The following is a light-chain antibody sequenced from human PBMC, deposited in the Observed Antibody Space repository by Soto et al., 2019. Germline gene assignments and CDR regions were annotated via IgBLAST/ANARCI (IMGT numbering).Light chain of an antibody. CDR2: GNS. V-gene: IGLV1-40*01. CDR3: QSYDSSLSGFYV. J-gene: IGLJ1*01. CDR1: SSNIGAGYD. Sequence: QLVLTQPPSVSAAPGQRVTISCTGSSSNIGAGYDVHWYQQLPGTAPKLLIYGNSNRPSGVPDRFSGSKSGTSASLAITGLQAEDEADYYCQSYDSSLSGFYVFGTGTKLTVL.